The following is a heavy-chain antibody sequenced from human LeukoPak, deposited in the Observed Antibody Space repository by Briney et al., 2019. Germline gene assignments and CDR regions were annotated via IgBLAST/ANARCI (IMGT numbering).Heavy chain of an antibody. CDR1: GGTFSSYA. D-gene: IGHD5-18*01. J-gene: IGHJ4*02. CDR3: ARDAERGYSYGYIDY. V-gene: IGHV1-69*06. CDR2: IIPIFGTA. Sequence: SVKVSCKASGGTFSSYAISWVRQAPGQGLEWMGGIIPIFGTANYAQKFQGRVTITADKSTSTAYMELSSLRSEDTAVYYCARDAERGYSYGYIDYWGQGTLVTVSS.